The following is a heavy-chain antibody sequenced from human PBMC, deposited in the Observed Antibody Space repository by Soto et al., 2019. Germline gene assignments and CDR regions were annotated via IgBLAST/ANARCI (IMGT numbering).Heavy chain of an antibody. D-gene: IGHD4-17*01. CDR1: GYSLTSYW. Sequence: ESLKISFKGSGYSLTSYWISWVRQIPGKGLEWMGRIDPSDSYTNYSPSFQGHVTISADKSISTAYLQWSSLKASDTAMYYCAILPTVTYYYYGMDVWGQGTTVTVSS. V-gene: IGHV5-10-1*01. CDR3: AILPTVTYYYYGMDV. J-gene: IGHJ6*02. CDR2: IDPSDSYT.